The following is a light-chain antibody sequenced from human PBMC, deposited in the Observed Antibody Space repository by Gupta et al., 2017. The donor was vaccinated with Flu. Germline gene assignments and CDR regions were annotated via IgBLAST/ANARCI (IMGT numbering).Light chain of an antibody. CDR1: QSIDES. V-gene: IGKV1-39*01. J-gene: IGKJ5*01. CDR3: QQTDISPFT. CDR2: HAS. Sequence: DIQLTQSPSSLSAAVGDRATITCRATQSIDESLNWYQQRPGQSPTPLIYHASTLGSGVPSRFSGSGSGTDFTLSINKRQPEDFATYHCQQTDISPFTFGQGTLLDI.